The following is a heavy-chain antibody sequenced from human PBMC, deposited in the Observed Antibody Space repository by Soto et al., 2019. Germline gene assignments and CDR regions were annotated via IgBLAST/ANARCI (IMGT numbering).Heavy chain of an antibody. CDR3: ARVYGGAFDY. J-gene: IGHJ4*02. D-gene: IGHD4-17*01. CDR2: IYYSGST. Sequence: QVQLQESGPGLVKPSETLSLTCTVSGGSISSYYWSWIRQPPGKGLEWIGYIYYSGSTNYNPSLTSRVTISVDTSKNQFSLKLSSVTAADTAVYYCARVYGGAFDYWGQGTLVTVSS. V-gene: IGHV4-59*01. CDR1: GGSISSYY.